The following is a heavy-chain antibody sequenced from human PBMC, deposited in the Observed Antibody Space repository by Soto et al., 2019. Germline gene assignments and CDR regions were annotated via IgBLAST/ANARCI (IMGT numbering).Heavy chain of an antibody. CDR2: ISAYNGNT. D-gene: IGHD3-22*01. CDR3: ARVYYDSSGYYESFDY. J-gene: IGHJ4*02. Sequence: ASVKVSCKASGYTFTSYGISWVRQAPGQGLEWMGWISAYNGNTNYAQKLQGRVTMTTDTSTSTAYMELRSLRSDDTAAYYCARVYYDSSGYYESFDYWGQGTLVTVSS. V-gene: IGHV1-18*01. CDR1: GYTFTSYG.